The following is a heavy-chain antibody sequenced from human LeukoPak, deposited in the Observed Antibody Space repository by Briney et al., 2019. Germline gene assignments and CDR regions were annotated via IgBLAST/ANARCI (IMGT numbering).Heavy chain of an antibody. J-gene: IGHJ1*01. V-gene: IGHV4-39*07. CDR2: IYYSGST. CDR3: AYHSNMTPRWVQH. D-gene: IGHD1-14*01. CDR1: GGSISSNGYY. Sequence: PSETLSLTCSVSGGSISSNGYYWGWIRQPPGKGLEWIGSIYYSGSTFDNPSLKSRVTISMDKSGNQFSLKLTSVTAADTAVYYCAYHSNMTPRWVQHWGQGTLVTVSS.